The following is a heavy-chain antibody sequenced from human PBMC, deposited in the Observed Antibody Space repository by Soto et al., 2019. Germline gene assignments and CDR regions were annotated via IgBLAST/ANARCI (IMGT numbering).Heavy chain of an antibody. CDR3: SRRGYLTESS. CDR2: VHYKGTT. CDR1: GGSFTTNGHY. D-gene: IGHD6-25*01. V-gene: IGHV4-39*01. J-gene: IGHJ4*02. Sequence: QLRLQESGPGVVKPSETLSLTCTVSGGSFTTNGHYWIWIRQSREKGLEFIGTVHYKGTTHYNASLKSRITMSVDTSKNQFSLKLSSVTAADTAVYYCSRRGYLTESSWGQGILVTVSS.